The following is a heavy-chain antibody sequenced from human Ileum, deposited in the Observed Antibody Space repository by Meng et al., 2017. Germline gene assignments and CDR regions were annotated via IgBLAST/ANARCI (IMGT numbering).Heavy chain of an antibody. Sequence: VQFVQAGAEGKKTGASVRISCKASGFTFSNYAIYWVPQAPGQSLEWLGWIHAGSGDTKFSQTFQGRLTFDRDTSADTVYMELSSLTSGDRAVYYCGRGRASFYFDFLGQGTLVTVSS. J-gene: IGHJ4*01. CDR2: IHAGSGDT. D-gene: IGHD6-6*01. CDR1: GFTFSNYA. V-gene: IGHV1-3*01. CDR3: GRGRASFYFDF.